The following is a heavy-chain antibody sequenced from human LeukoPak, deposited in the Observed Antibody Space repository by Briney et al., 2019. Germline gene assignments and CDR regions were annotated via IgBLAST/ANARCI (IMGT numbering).Heavy chain of an antibody. D-gene: IGHD3-22*01. V-gene: IGHV4-38-2*01. Sequence: SETLSLTCAVSGYSISSGSYWGWIRQPPGKGLEWIGNMYHSGSTYSNPSLKSRVTISVDTSKNQFSLRLRSVTAADTAVYHCATLRVIDSSGFYFVDYWGQGTLVTVSS. CDR3: ATLRVIDSSGFYFVDY. J-gene: IGHJ4*02. CDR1: GYSISSGSY. CDR2: MYHSGST.